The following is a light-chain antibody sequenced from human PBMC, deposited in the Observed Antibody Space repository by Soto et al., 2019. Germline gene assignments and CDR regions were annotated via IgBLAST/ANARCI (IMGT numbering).Light chain of an antibody. V-gene: IGKV3-20*01. CDR2: GAS. Sequence: EIVLTQSPGTLSLSPGERATLSCRASQSVSSSYLAWYQQKPGQAPRLLIYGASSRATGIPDSFSGSGSGTVFTLTISSLKPEDFAVYYCQQYGRSPLTFGGRTKGEIK. CDR3: QQYGRSPLT. CDR1: QSVSSSY. J-gene: IGKJ4*01.